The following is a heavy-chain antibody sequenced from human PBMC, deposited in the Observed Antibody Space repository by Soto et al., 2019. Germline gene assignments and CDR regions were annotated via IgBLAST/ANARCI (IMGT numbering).Heavy chain of an antibody. J-gene: IGHJ4*02. Sequence: SETLSLTCTVSGGSISSYYWSWIRQPPGKGLEWIGYIYYSGSTNYNPSLKSRVTISVDTSKNQFSLKLSSVTAADTAVYYCARVYYDSSRYYLRIFDYWGQGTLVTVSS. V-gene: IGHV4-59*01. D-gene: IGHD3-22*01. CDR3: ARVYYDSSRYYLRIFDY. CDR2: IYYSGST. CDR1: GGSISSYY.